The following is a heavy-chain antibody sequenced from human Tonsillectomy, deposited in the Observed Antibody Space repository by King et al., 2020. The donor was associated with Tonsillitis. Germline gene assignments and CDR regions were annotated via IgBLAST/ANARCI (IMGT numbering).Heavy chain of an antibody. D-gene: IGHD3-10*01. V-gene: IGHV3-48*04. CDR2: ISSSSSPV. J-gene: IGHJ6*03. CDR1: GFTFSRDS. CDR3: ARLFGGYMDV. Sequence: VQLVESGGGLVQPGGSVRLSCAASGFTFSRDSINWVRQAPGKGLEWVSYISSSSSPVYYADSVKGRFTISRDNAKNSLYLQMNSLRAEDTAVYYCARLFGGYMDVWGKGTTVTVSS.